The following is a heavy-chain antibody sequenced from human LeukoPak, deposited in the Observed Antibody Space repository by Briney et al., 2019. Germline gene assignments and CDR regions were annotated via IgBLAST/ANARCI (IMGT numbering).Heavy chain of an antibody. V-gene: IGHV3-21*01. J-gene: IGHJ4*02. CDR2: ISSSSSYI. D-gene: IGHD6-25*01. Sequence: PGGSLRLSCAASGFTFSSYSMNWVRQAPGKGLEWVSSISSSSSYIYYADSVKGRFTISRDNAKNSLYLQMNSLRAEDTAVYYCARGGAWYSSATFDYWGQGTLVTVSS. CDR3: ARGGAWYSSATFDY. CDR1: GFTFSSYS.